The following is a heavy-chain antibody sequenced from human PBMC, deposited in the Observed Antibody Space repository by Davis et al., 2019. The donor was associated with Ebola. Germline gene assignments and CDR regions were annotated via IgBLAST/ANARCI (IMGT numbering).Heavy chain of an antibody. CDR2: ISYDGSNK. CDR1: GFTFSSYA. CDR3: ARGHDNWNYAVVGY. D-gene: IGHD1-7*01. Sequence: PGGSLRLSCAASGFTFSSYAMHWVRQAPGKGLEWVAVISYDGSNKYYADSVKGRFTISRDNSKNTLYLQMSSLRAEDTAVYYCARGHDNWNYAVVGYWGQGTLVTVSS. V-gene: IGHV3-30*14. J-gene: IGHJ4*02.